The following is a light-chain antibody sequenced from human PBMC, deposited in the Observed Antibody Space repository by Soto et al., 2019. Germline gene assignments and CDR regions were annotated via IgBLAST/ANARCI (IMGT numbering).Light chain of an antibody. CDR3: QQYSSYWT. Sequence: DVQMTQSPSTLSASVGDRVTITCRASQNIDNWLAWYQQKLGKAPKLLIYKASSLETGVPSRFSGSGSGTEFSLTISSLQPDDFATYYCQQYSSYWTFGQGTKVDI. J-gene: IGKJ1*01. CDR1: QNIDNW. V-gene: IGKV1-5*03. CDR2: KAS.